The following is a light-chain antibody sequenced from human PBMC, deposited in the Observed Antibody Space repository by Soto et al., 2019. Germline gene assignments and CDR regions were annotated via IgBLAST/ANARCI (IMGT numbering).Light chain of an antibody. J-gene: IGKJ4*01. V-gene: IGKV3-11*01. CDR3: QHYGNVSLT. CDR1: QSISSY. Sequence: EIELTQSPAALSVSRGDRATLSCRASQSISSYLAWYQQKPGQAPRLLIYDASNWATGIPARFSGSGSGTDFTLTISSLQPDDFAAYYCQHYGNVSLTFGEGTKVDIK. CDR2: DAS.